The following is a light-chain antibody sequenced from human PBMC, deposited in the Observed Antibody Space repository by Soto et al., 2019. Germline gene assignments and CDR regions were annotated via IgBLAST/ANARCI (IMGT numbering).Light chain of an antibody. Sequence: ALTQPASGSGSPGQSSSISCTGSISDIGTYNYVSWYQQHSGKAPRLIISDVSDRPSGVSNRFSGSKSGNSASLTISELQPEDEAHYYCSSYTHTGILYVFGTGTKVTVL. CDR2: DVS. CDR3: SSYTHTGILYV. J-gene: IGLJ1*01. V-gene: IGLV2-14*03. CDR1: ISDIGTYNY.